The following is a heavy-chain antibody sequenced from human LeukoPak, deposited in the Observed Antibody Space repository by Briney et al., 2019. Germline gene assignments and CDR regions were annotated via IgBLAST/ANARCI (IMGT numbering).Heavy chain of an antibody. CDR2: VHLNGAT. CDR1: GXSIMTTNW. J-gene: IGHJ4*02. CDR3: TRESGAFSPFGF. V-gene: IGHV4-4*02. Sequence: SETLSLTCAVSGXSIMTTNWWSWVRQPPGKGLEWIGEVHLNGATNYNPSLESRVSMSIDTSKNQTSLKLTSVTAADTAIYYCTRESGAFSPFGFWGQGTLVTVSS. D-gene: IGHD1-26*01.